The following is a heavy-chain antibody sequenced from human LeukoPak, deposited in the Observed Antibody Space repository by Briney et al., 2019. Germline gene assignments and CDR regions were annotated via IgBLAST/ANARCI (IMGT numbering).Heavy chain of an antibody. CDR2: ISSSSSYI. J-gene: IGHJ4*02. CDR1: GATFSSYS. CDR3: ARDPISITVGDY. V-gene: IGHV3-21*01. D-gene: IGHD3-10*01. Sequence: GGSLRLSCAASGATFSSYSMNWVRQAPGKGLEWVSSISSSSSYIYYADSVKGRFTISRDNAKNSLYLQMNSLRAEDTAVYYCARDPISITVGDYWGQGTLVTVSS.